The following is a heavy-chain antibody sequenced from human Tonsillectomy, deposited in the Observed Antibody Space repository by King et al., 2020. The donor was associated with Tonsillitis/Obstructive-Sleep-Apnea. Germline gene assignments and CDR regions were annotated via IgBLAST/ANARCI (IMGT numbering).Heavy chain of an antibody. CDR2: LSWNSGSI. D-gene: IGHD2-2*01. V-gene: IGHV3-9*01. CDR3: AKNIAERYCSSTSCHYMDV. Sequence: QLVQSGGGLVQPGRSLRLSCTASGFTFDDYAMHWVRQAPGKGLEWVSGLSWNSGSIGYADSFKGRFTISRDNAKNSLYLQMNSLIAEETALYYCAKNIAERYCSSTSCHYMDVWGKGTTVTVAS. J-gene: IGHJ6*03. CDR1: GFTFDDYA.